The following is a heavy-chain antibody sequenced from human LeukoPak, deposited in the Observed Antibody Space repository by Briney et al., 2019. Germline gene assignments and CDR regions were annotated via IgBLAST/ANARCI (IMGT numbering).Heavy chain of an antibody. V-gene: IGHV3-7*01. CDR2: IKQDGSEK. D-gene: IGHD6-19*01. Sequence: WLANIKQDGSEKYYVDSVKGRFTISRDNAKNSLYLQMNSLRAEDTAVYYCASLGGSGFDYWGQGTLVTVSS. CDR3: ASLGGSGFDY. J-gene: IGHJ4*02.